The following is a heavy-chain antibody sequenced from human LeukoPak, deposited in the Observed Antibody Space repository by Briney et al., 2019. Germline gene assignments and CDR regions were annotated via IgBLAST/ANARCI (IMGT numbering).Heavy chain of an antibody. D-gene: IGHD6-13*01. Sequence: GGSLRLSCAASGFTFSSYEMNWVRQAPGEGLEWVSYISSSGSTIYYADSVKGRFTISRDNAKNSLYLQMNSLRAEDTAVYYCARDLPYGSSPFDYWGQGTLVTVSS. CDR1: GFTFSSYE. CDR2: ISSSGSTI. V-gene: IGHV3-48*03. J-gene: IGHJ4*02. CDR3: ARDLPYGSSPFDY.